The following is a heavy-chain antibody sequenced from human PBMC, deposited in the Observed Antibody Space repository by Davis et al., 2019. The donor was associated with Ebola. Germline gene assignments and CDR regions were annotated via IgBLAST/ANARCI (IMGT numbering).Heavy chain of an antibody. Sequence: AASVQVSCKASPDTVSSPAISWVRQAPGQGLEWMGGIIPMFGTSNYAQKFQGRVTITADESPSTAYMELSSLTSEYTAVYYCAIERGTGTTKLPQWYFELRGRGILVTVSS. CDR1: PDTVSSPA. J-gene: IGHJ2*01. V-gene: IGHV1-69*13. D-gene: IGHD1-7*01. CDR2: IIPMFGTS. CDR3: AIERGTGTTKLPQWYFEL.